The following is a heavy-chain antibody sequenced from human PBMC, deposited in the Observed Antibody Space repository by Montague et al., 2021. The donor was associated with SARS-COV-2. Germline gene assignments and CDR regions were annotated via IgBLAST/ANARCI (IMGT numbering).Heavy chain of an antibody. V-gene: IGHV4-34*01. CDR1: GTSFSTYS. J-gene: IGHJ6*03. CDR2: IHHGGST. D-gene: IGHD3-10*01. CDR3: ARLGDGVVPSPILGVGPYYSYYYMDV. Sequence: SETLSLTCAVHGTSFSTYSWNWIRQPPGKGLEWIGEIHHGGSTNYNPSLKSRVTISADTSKNQFSLKLTSVAAADTAVYYCARLGDGVVPSPILGVGPYYSYYYMDVWGKGTTATVSS.